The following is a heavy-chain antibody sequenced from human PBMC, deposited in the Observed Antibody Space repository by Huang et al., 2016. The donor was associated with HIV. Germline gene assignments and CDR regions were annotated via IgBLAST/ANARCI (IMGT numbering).Heavy chain of an antibody. CDR3: AKVTLGFDY. J-gene: IGHJ4*02. D-gene: IGHD2-15*01. V-gene: IGHV3-30*02. CDR2: IQYDGTKK. Sequence: QVQLVESGGGVVQPGGSLRLSCATSGFTFSSYGMHWVRQAPGLGVEWVAFIQYDGTKKYYAESVKGRFNISRDNSKNMLHLQMNNLRVEDTAAYFCAKVTLGFDYWGQGTGVTVSS. CDR1: GFTFSSYG.